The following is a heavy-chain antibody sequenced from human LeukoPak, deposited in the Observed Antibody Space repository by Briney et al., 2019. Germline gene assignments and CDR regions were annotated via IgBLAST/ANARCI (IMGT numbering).Heavy chain of an antibody. V-gene: IGHV3-9*01. CDR3: AKSLFTSAHGSGRAFDI. Sequence: PGRSLRLSCAASGFTFDDYAMHWVRQAPGKGLEWVSGISWNSGSIGYADSVKGRFTISRDNAKNSLYLQMNSLRAEDTALYYCAKSLFTSAHGSGRAFDIWGQGTMVTVSS. CDR2: ISWNSGSI. D-gene: IGHD3-10*01. CDR1: GFTFDDYA. J-gene: IGHJ3*02.